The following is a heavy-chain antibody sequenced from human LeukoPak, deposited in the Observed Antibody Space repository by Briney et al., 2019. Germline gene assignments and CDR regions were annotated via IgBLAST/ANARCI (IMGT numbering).Heavy chain of an antibody. J-gene: IGHJ1*01. V-gene: IGHV1-18*01. CDR2: ISAYNGNT. D-gene: IGHD2-2*01. Sequence: GASVKASCKASGYTFTSYGISWVRQAPGQGLEWMGWISAYNGNTNYAQKLQGRVTMTTDTSTSTAYMELRSLRSDGTAVYYCARDPQDIVVVPAAVNAEYFQHWGQGTLVTVSS. CDR1: GYTFTSYG. CDR3: ARDPQDIVVVPAAVNAEYFQH.